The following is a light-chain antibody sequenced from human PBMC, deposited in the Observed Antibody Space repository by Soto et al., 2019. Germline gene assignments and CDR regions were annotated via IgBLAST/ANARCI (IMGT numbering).Light chain of an antibody. CDR1: QSISDW. Sequence: DIQMTQSPSTLSESIGDRVTITCRASQSISDWLAWYQQKPGKAPKVLIYKASRLESGVPSRFSGSGSGTEFTLTISSLQPDDFATYYCQQCDSFPLTIGGGTKVEIK. V-gene: IGKV1-5*03. J-gene: IGKJ4*01. CDR3: QQCDSFPLT. CDR2: KAS.